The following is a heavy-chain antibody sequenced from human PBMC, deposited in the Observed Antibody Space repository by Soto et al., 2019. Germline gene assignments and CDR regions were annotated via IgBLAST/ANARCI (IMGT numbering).Heavy chain of an antibody. Sequence: SETLSLTCTVSGDSISSGGYYWSWIRQHPGKGLEWIGYIYYSGSTYYNPSLKSRVTISVDTSKNQFSLKLSSVTAADTAVYYCAQTYGSGSYRFDPWGQGTLVTVSS. D-gene: IGHD3-10*01. CDR1: GDSISSGGYY. CDR2: IYYSGST. J-gene: IGHJ5*02. CDR3: AQTYGSGSYRFDP. V-gene: IGHV4-31*03.